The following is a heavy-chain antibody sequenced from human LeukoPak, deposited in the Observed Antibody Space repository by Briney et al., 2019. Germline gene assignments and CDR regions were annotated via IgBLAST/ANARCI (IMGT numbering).Heavy chain of an antibody. CDR1: GYTFTSHG. CDR3: ARNVIVGAVFDN. V-gene: IGHV1-18*01. D-gene: IGHD1-26*01. J-gene: IGHJ4*02. CDR2: ISAYNGNT. Sequence: ASVKVSCKASGYTFTSHGINWVRQAPGQGLEWMGWISAYNGNTNYAQKLQGRVTMTTDTTANTAYMELRSLRSDDTAVYYCARNVIVGAVFDNWGQGTLVTVSS.